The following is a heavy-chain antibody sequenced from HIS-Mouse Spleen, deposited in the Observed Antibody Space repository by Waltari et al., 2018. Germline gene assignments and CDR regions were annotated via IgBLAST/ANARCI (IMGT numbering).Heavy chain of an antibody. CDR2: INPNSGGT. V-gene: IGHV1-2*02. CDR3: ARDNWGSGWYFDP. D-gene: IGHD7-27*01. CDR1: GYTFTGYY. J-gene: IGHJ2*01. Sequence: QVQLVQSGAEVKKPGASVKVSCKASGYTFTGYYMHWVRQAPGQGLEWMGWINPNSGGTNYAQKFQGRVNLTREPSNSTAYMELSRLGSDDTAVYYCARDNWGSGWYFDPWGRGTLVTVSS.